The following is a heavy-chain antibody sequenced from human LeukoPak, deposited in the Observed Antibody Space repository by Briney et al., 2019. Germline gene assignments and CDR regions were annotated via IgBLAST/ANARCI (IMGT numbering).Heavy chain of an antibody. V-gene: IGHV3-11*04. J-gene: IGHJ4*02. D-gene: IGHD2-15*01. Sequence: PGGSLRLSCAASGFTFSDYYMSWIRQAPGKGLEWVSYISSSDPTIYYVDSVKGRFTISRDNAKNSLYLQMSSLRAEDTAVYYCARGGLGYCSGGSCYYFDYWGQGTLVTVSS. CDR2: ISSSDPTI. CDR3: ARGGLGYCSGGSCYYFDY. CDR1: GFTFSDYY.